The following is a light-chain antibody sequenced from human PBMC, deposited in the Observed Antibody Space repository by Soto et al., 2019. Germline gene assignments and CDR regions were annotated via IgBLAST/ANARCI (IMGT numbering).Light chain of an antibody. Sequence: EIVMTQSPDTLSVSPGETATLSCRASESVNGNLAWYQQKPGQAPRLLIHRASTRANGVTARFSGSGSGTEYTLTINRLQSEGFAVYCCQQYNYWPSFGQGTKVDIK. CDR1: ESVNGN. J-gene: IGKJ1*01. CDR3: QQYNYWPS. V-gene: IGKV3-15*01. CDR2: RAS.